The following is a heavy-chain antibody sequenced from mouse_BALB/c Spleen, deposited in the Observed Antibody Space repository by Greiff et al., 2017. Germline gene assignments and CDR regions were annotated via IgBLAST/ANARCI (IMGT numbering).Heavy chain of an antibody. Sequence: VQLQQPGAELVKPGAPVKLSCKASGYTFTSYWMNWVKQRPGRGLEWIGRIDPSDSETHYNQKFKDKATLTVDKSSSTAYIQLSSLTSEDSAVYYCAREGGNYEDAMDYWGQGTSVTVSS. CDR3: AREGGNYEDAMDY. D-gene: IGHD2-1*01. V-gene: IGHV1-69*02. J-gene: IGHJ4*01. CDR2: IDPSDSET. CDR1: GYTFTSYW.